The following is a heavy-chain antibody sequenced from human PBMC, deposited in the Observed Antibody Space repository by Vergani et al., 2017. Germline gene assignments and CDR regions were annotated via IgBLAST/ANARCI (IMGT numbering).Heavy chain of an antibody. D-gene: IGHD1-26*01. Sequence: EVQLAESGGGLVQPGGSLRLSCAASGFTFSSYWMYWVRQAPGKGLVWVSRISSDGSLTTYAESVKGRFTISRDNAKNTLCLQMNSLRVEDTAVYYCARGEIVVKAGYFDLWGRGTLVTVSS. J-gene: IGHJ2*01. CDR2: ISSDGSLT. CDR3: ARGEIVVKAGYFDL. CDR1: GFTFSSYW. V-gene: IGHV3-74*01.